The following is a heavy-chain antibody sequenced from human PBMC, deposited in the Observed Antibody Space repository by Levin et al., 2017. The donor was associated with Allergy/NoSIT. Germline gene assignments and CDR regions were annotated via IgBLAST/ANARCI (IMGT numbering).Heavy chain of an antibody. CDR3: ASGGSGWPFDN. V-gene: IGHV3-21*01. J-gene: IGHJ4*02. CDR1: GFSFSGYN. CDR2: ISSNSVYI. Sequence: ASVKVSCAASGFSFSGYNMNWVRQAPGKGLEWVASISSNSVYIFYAESLKGRFTISRDNAKNSLYLQVNSLRAEDTAVYYCASGGSGWPFDNWGQGTLVTVSS. D-gene: IGHD6-19*01.